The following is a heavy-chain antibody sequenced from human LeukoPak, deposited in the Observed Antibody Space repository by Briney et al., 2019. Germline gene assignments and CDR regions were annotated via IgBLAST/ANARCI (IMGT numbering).Heavy chain of an antibody. J-gene: IGHJ4*02. D-gene: IGHD6-25*01. V-gene: IGHV1-2*02. CDR2: INPNSGGT. CDR1: GYTFTGYY. CDR3: ARGGPTVGWYDAAAAIDY. Sequence: ASVKVSCKASGYTFTGYYMHWVRQAPGQGLEWMGWINPNSGGTNYAQKFQGRVTMTRDTSISTAYMELSRLRSDDTAVYYSARGGPTVGWYDAAAAIDYWGQGTLVTVSS.